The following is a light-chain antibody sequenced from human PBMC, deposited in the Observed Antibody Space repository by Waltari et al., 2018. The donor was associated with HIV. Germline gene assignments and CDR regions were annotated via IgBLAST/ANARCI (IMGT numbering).Light chain of an antibody. CDR1: KLGDKY. CDR2: QDS. J-gene: IGLJ2*01. Sequence: SYELTQPPSVSVSPGQTASITCSGDKLGDKYVSWYQQKAGQSPVLVIFQDSKRPSGIPERFSGSNSGNTATLTISWTQAMDEADYYCQAWDSRTSFGGGTKLTVL. CDR3: QAWDSRTS. V-gene: IGLV3-1*01.